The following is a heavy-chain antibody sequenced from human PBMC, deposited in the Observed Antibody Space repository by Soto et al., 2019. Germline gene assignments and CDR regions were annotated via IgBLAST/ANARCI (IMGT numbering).Heavy chain of an antibody. CDR3: ARGPTGWFGYDY. J-gene: IGHJ4*02. CDR1: GFTFSSSW. V-gene: IGHV3-74*01. D-gene: IGHD3-10*01. Sequence: DVQLVESRGGLVQPGGSLRLSCAASGFTFSSSWMHWVRQAPGKGLVWVSRINSGASTTNYADSVKGRFTISRDNAKNTLYLHMDSLTADDTAVYYCARGPTGWFGYDYWGQGTLVTVSS. CDR2: INSGASTT.